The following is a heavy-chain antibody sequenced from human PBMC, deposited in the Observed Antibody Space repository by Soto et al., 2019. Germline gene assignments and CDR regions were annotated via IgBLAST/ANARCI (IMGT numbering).Heavy chain of an antibody. D-gene: IGHD4-17*01. V-gene: IGHV5-51*01. CDR3: ARNGDEAQRPLRLNSLYS. Sequence: GESLKISCKGSVYSFTSYWIGWVRQMPGKGLEWMGIIYPGDSDTRYSPSFQGQVTISADKSISTAYLQWNSLEASDTAMYYCARNGDEAQRPLRLNSLYSWGQGPLVTLAS. J-gene: IGHJ5*01. CDR2: IYPGDSDT. CDR1: VYSFTSYW.